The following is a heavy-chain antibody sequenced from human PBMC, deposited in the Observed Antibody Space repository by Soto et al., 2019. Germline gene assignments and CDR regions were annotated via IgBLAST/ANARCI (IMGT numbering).Heavy chain of an antibody. Sequence: QVQLQESGPGLVKPSETLSLTCTVSGDSISSYYWSWIRQPPGKGLEWIGYMYYSRNTNYNPSLKSRVTMSVDTSKNQFSLKLSSVTAADTAVYYCATIAVAGHWDYWGQGTLVIVSS. CDR2: MYYSRNT. D-gene: IGHD6-19*01. CDR1: GDSISSYY. CDR3: ATIAVAGHWDY. V-gene: IGHV4-59*08. J-gene: IGHJ4*02.